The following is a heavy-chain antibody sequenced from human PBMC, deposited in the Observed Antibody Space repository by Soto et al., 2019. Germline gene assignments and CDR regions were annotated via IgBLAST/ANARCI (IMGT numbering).Heavy chain of an antibody. CDR1: GFTFSSYG. D-gene: IGHD3-10*01. CDR3: AKDLMVRGFPPPCMDV. V-gene: IGHV3-30*18. J-gene: IGHJ6*02. CDR2: ISYDGSNK. Sequence: GGSLRLSCAASGFTFSSYGMHWVRQAPGKGLEWVAVISYDGSNKYYADSVKGRFTISRDNSKNTLYLQMNSLRAEDTAVYYCAKDLMVRGFPPPCMDVWGQGTTVTVSS.